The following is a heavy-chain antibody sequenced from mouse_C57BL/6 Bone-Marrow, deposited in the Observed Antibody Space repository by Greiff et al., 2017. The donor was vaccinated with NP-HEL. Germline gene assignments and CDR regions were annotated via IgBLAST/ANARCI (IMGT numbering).Heavy chain of an antibody. Sequence: VQLQQPGAELVKPGASVKMSCKASGYTFTSYWITWVKQRPGQGLEWIGDIHPGSGSTNYNEKFKSKATLTVDTSASTAYMQLSSLTSEDSAVDSGARGYYCGSAYYFDYWGKGTTLTVSS. J-gene: IGHJ2*01. CDR2: IHPGSGST. CDR3: ARGYYCGSAYYFDY. CDR1: GYTFTSYW. V-gene: IGHV1-55*01. D-gene: IGHD1-1*01.